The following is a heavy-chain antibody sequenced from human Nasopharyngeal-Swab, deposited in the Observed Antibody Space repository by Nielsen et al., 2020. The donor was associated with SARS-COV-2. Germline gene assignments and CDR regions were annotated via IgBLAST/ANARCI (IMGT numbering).Heavy chain of an antibody. Sequence: SQTLSLTCAISGDRVSSNSAAWNWIRQSPSRGLEWLGRTYYRSKWYNDYAVSVKSRITINPDTSKNQFSLQLNSVTPEDTAVYYCARELTGTIWGSYYFDYWGQGTLVTVSS. V-gene: IGHV6-1*01. CDR2: TYYRSKWYN. J-gene: IGHJ4*02. D-gene: IGHD1-20*01. CDR1: GDRVSSNSAA. CDR3: ARELTGTIWGSYYFDY.